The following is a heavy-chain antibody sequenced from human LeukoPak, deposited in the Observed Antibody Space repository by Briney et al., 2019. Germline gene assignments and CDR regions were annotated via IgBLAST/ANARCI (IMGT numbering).Heavy chain of an antibody. V-gene: IGHV1-18*01. J-gene: IGHJ4*02. CDR2: ISADNGNT. CDR1: GYTFTSNG. CDR3: ARANNWNYALGY. D-gene: IGHD1-7*01. Sequence: GASVKVSCKASGYTFTSNGISWVGQTPGQGLEWMGWISADNGNTNYAQKVQGRVTMTTDTSTGTAYMELRSLRSDDTAMYYCARANNWNYALGYWGQGTLVTVSS.